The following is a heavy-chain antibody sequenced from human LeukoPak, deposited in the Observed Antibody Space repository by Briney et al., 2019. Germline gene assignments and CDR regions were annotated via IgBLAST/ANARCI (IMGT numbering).Heavy chain of an antibody. J-gene: IGHJ4*02. V-gene: IGHV3-30*14. D-gene: IGHD4-23*01. Sequence: GGSLRLSSAASGFTFSSYAMHWVRQAPGKGLEWVAVISYDGSIKYYADSVKGRFTISRDNSKNTLYLQMNSLRAEDTAVYYCARRAGGYSHPYDYWGQGILVTVSS. CDR1: GFTFSSYA. CDR3: ARRAGGYSHPYDY. CDR2: ISYDGSIK.